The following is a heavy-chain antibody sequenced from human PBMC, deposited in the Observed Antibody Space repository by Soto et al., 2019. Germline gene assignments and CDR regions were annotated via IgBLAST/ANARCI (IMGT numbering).Heavy chain of an antibody. J-gene: IGHJ4*02. V-gene: IGHV3-11*05. CDR3: ATGPRRLSD. CDR2: ISGDSGDT. Sequence: QVHLVESGGGLVRPGGSLRLSCAASGFTFSDFYMSWIRQAPGKGLESLSYISGDSGDTNYADSVKGRFTISRDNAKNSVYLQMSSLRVEDTAVYYCATGPRRLSDWGKGTLVVVSS. D-gene: IGHD3-3*01. CDR1: GFTFSDFY.